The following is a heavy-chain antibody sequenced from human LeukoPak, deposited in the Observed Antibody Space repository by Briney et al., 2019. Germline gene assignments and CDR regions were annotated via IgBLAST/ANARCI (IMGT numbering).Heavy chain of an antibody. CDR3: ARTIGYWYFDL. Sequence: ASVKVSCKASGYTFTIYGISWVRQAPGQGLEWMGWISAYNGNTNYAQNLQGRVTMTTDTSTSTAYMELRILRSDDTAVYYCARTIGYWYFDLWGRGTLVTFSS. CDR2: ISAYNGNT. V-gene: IGHV1-18*01. J-gene: IGHJ2*01. D-gene: IGHD3-3*01. CDR1: GYTFTIYG.